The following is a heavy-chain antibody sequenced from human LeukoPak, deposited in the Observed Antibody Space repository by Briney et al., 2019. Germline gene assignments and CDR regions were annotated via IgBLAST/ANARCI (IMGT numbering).Heavy chain of an antibody. CDR2: IGTAGDT. J-gene: IGHJ4*02. CDR1: GFTFSSYD. V-gene: IGHV3-13*01. CDR3: ARAPYSGSYHFDY. D-gene: IGHD1-26*01. Sequence: PGGSLRLSCAASGFTFSSYDMHWVRHATGKGLEWVSAIGTAGDTYYPGSVKGRFTISRENAKNSLYLQMNSLRAGDTAVYYCARAPYSGSYHFDYWGQGTLVTVSS.